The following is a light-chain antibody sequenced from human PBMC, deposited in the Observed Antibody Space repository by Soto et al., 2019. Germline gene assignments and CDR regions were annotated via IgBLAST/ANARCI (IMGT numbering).Light chain of an antibody. Sequence: DIQMIQSPSSLSASVGDRVTITCPAGQDISNYLNWYQQKPGKAPKLRIYDASNLETGVPSRFSGSGSGTDFTFTISSLQPEDIATYYCQQYDNLSLTFGGGTKVEIK. CDR2: DAS. CDR3: QQYDNLSLT. J-gene: IGKJ4*01. CDR1: QDISNY. V-gene: IGKV1-33*01.